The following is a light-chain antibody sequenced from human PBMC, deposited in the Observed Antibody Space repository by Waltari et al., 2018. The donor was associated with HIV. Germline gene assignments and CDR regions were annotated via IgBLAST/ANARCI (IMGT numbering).Light chain of an antibody. V-gene: IGLV3-9*01. CDR2: RDS. CDR1: NIGSKN. CDR3: QVWDSSTVV. Sequence: SYELTQPLSVSVALGQTARITCGGNNIGSKNVHWYQQKPGQAPVLVIYRDSNRPSEIPEGFSGSNSGNTATLTISRAQAGDEADYYCQVWDSSTVVFGGGTKLTVL. J-gene: IGLJ2*01.